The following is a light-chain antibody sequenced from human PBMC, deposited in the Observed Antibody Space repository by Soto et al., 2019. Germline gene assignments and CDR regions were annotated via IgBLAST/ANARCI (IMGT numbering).Light chain of an antibody. Sequence: QSALTQPRSVSGSPGQSVSISCTGTSSDVGRYSYVSWYQQHPGKAPKLMIYDVSERPSGVSNRFSGSKSGNTASLTISGLQAEDEADYYCCSYAGSGTFVVFGGGTKLTVL. CDR1: SSDVGRYSY. V-gene: IGLV2-11*01. CDR3: CSYAGSGTFVV. J-gene: IGLJ2*01. CDR2: DVS.